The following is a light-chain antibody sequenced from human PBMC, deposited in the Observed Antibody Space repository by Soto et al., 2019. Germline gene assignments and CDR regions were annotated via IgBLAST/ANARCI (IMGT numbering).Light chain of an antibody. Sequence: EKVMTQSPATLSVSPGERSTLSCMAIQSVSSTLAWYERKPGQAPRLLIYDASTRANGIPARFSGSGSGTEFTLTISNLQSEDFEVYYCLQYNDWPRTFGQGTKVDIK. V-gene: IGKV3-15*01. CDR2: DAS. CDR1: QSVSST. CDR3: LQYNDWPRT. J-gene: IGKJ1*01.